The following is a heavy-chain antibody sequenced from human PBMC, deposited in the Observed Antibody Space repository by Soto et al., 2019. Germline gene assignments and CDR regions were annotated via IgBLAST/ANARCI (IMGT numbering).Heavy chain of an antibody. CDR2: IKQDGSEK. J-gene: IGHJ4*02. CDR1: GFTFSSYW. V-gene: IGHV3-7*01. CDR3: ASLIAVGGQGDY. Sequence: GGSLRLSCAASGFTFSSYWMSWVRQAPGKGLEWVANIKQDGSEKYYVDSVKGRFTIYRDNAKNSLYLQMNSLRAEDTAVYNYASLIAVGGQGDYWGQGTLVTVSS. D-gene: IGHD6-19*01.